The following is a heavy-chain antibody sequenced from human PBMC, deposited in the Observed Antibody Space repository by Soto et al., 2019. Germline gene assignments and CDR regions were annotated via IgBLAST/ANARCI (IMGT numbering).Heavy chain of an antibody. J-gene: IGHJ6*03. V-gene: IGHV4-34*01. CDR3: ARGYRRPTIVRGVIINDCMDV. CDR1: GGSFSGYY. CDR2: INHSGST. Sequence: PSETLSLTCAVYGGSFSGYYWSWIRQPPGKGLEWIGEINHSGSTNYNPSLKSRVTISVDTSKNQFSLKLSSVTAADTAVYYCARGYRRPTIVRGVIINDCMDVWGKGTTVTVSS. D-gene: IGHD3-10*01.